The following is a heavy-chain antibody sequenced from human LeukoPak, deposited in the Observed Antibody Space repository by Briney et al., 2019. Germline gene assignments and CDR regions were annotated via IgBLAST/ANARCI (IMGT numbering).Heavy chain of an antibody. CDR1: GGSISSYY. CDR3: ARETEDGMDV. V-gene: IGHV4-59*01. J-gene: IGHJ6*02. CDR2: IYYSGST. Sequence: SETLSLTCTDSGGSISSYYWSWIRQPPGKGLEWIGYIYYSGSTNYNPSLKSRVTISVDTSKNQFSLKLSSVTAADTAVYYCARETEDGMDVWGQGTTVTVSS.